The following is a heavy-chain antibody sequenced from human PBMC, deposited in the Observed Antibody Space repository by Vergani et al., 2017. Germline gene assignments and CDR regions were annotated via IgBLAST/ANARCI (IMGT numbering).Heavy chain of an antibody. V-gene: IGHV4-30-4*08. Sequence: QVQLQESGPGLVKPSQTLSLTCTVSGGSISSGDYYWSWIRQPPGKGLEWIGYIYYSGSTYYNPSLKSRVTISVDTSKNQFSLKLSAVTAADTAVYYCARAIKGSSGPHYFDYWGQGTLVTVSS. D-gene: IGHD6-19*01. CDR2: IYYSGST. J-gene: IGHJ4*02. CDR1: GGSISSGDYY. CDR3: ARAIKGSSGPHYFDY.